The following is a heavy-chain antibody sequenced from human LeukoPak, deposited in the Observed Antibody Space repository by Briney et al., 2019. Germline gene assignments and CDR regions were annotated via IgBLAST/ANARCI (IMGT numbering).Heavy chain of an antibody. D-gene: IGHD6-13*01. V-gene: IGHV3-53*01. Sequence: VGSLRLSCAASGVTASSNYMSWVRQAPQKGLEWVSVIYSGGSTYYADSVKGRFTISRDNSKNTLYLQMNSLRAEDTAVYYCARFDSSSWYLVGWFDPWGQGTLVTVSS. CDR2: IYSGGST. J-gene: IGHJ5*02. CDR3: ARFDSSSWYLVGWFDP. CDR1: GVTASSNY.